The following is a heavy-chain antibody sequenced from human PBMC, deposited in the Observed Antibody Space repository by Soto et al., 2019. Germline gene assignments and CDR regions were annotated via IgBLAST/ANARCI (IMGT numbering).Heavy chain of an antibody. V-gene: IGHV3-74*01. J-gene: IGHJ4*02. Sequence: GGSLRLSCAASGFPFSSYWLHWVRQAPRKGLVWVSGINTDGGSTDYADSVKGRFIISRDNAKNTLYLQMNSLRAEDTAVYYCARPRYDSTGTPFDHWGLGTLVTVSS. CDR2: INTDGGST. CDR3: ARPRYDSTGTPFDH. D-gene: IGHD3-22*01. CDR1: GFPFSSYW.